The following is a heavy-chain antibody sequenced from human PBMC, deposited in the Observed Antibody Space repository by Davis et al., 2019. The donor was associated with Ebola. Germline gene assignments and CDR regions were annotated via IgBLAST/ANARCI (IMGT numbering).Heavy chain of an antibody. CDR3: AGRNSGYDHYDY. D-gene: IGHD5-12*01. V-gene: IGHV1-18*01. CDR2: ISAYNGNT. CDR1: GYTFTSYG. J-gene: IGHJ4*02. Sequence: ASVKVSCKASGYTFTSYGISWVRQAPGQGLEWMGWISAYNGNTNYAQKLQGRVTMTTDTSPSTAYMELRSLRSDDTAVYYCAGRNSGYDHYDYWGQGTLVTVSS.